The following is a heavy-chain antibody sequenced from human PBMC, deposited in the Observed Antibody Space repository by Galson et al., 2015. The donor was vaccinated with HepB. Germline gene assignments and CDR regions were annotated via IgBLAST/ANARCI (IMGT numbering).Heavy chain of an antibody. CDR1: GGSFSGYY. D-gene: IGHD2-2*01. J-gene: IGHJ3*02. V-gene: IGHV4-34*01. CDR3: ARKAQGRYQPRGIKAGAFDI. Sequence: TLSLTCAVYGGSFSGYYWSWIRQPPGKGLEWIGEVNHSGSTNYNPSLKSRVTISVDTSKNQFSLKLSSVTAADTAVYYCARKAQGRYQPRGIKAGAFDIWGQGTMVTVSS. CDR2: VNHSGST.